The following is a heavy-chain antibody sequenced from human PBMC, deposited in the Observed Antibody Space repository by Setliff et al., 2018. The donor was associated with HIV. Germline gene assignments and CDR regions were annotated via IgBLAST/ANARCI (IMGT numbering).Heavy chain of an antibody. CDR1: GGSISSYY. D-gene: IGHD3-22*01. CDR3: ARGRPDDSVGFGY. J-gene: IGHJ4*02. V-gene: IGHV4-59*01. CDR2: IYYSGST. Sequence: ETLSLTCTVSGGSISSYYWSWIRQPPGKGLEWIGYIYYSGSTNYNPSLKSRVTISVDTSKNQFSLKLTSVTAADTAVYYCARGRPDDSVGFGYWGQGTLVTVSS.